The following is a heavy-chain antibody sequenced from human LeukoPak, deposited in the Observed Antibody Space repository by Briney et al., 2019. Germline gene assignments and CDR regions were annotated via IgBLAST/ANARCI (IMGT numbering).Heavy chain of an antibody. V-gene: IGHV4-59*01. CDR2: IYYSGST. Sequence: SETLSLTCTVSDGSISNYYWSWIRQPPGKGLEWIGYIYYSGSTDYNPSLKSRVAISVDTSKNQFCLRLSSVTAADTAVYYCARAPAAGDYYGMDVWGQGTTVTVSS. J-gene: IGHJ6*02. CDR3: ARAPAAGDYYGMDV. CDR1: DGSISNYY. D-gene: IGHD6-13*01.